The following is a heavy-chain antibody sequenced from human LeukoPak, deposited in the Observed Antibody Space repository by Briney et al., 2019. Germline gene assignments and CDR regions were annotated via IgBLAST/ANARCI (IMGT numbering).Heavy chain of an antibody. D-gene: IGHD2-2*01. CDR1: GGSISSYY. J-gene: IGHJ4*02. V-gene: IGHV4-59*01. Sequence: SETLSLTCTVSGGSISSYYWSWIRQPPGKGLEWIGYIYYSGSTNYNPSLKSRVTISADTSKNQFSLKLSSVTAADTAVYYCARGHCSSTSCFDYWGQGTLVTVSS. CDR2: IYYSGST. CDR3: ARGHCSSTSCFDY.